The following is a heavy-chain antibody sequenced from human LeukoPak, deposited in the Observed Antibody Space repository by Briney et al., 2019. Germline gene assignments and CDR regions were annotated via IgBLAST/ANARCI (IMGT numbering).Heavy chain of an antibody. CDR1: VYYAINGFH. D-gene: IGHD6-19*01. CDR2: VYHSGSA. J-gene: IGHJ3*02. CDR3: ARHRRQQWLVLAFDI. V-gene: IGHV4-38-2*01. Sequence: SETLSLTCSVSVYYAINGFHWGWIRQPPGKGLEWIGSVYHSGSASYNPPLKSRLTTSVYTSRNQFSLRLKSVTAADTAVYFCARHRRQQWLVLAFDIWGQGTMVTVSS.